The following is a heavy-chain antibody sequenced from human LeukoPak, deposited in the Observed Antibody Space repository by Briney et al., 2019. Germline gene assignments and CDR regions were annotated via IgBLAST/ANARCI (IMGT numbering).Heavy chain of an antibody. CDR2: IYYSGST. CDR3: AREEKAYSSSHNWFDP. Sequence: SETLSLTCTVSGGSISSSSYYWGWIRQPPGKGLEWIGSIYYSGSTYYNPSLKSRVTISVDTSKNQFSLKLSSVTAADTAVYYCAREEKAYSSSHNWFDPWGQGTLVTVSS. D-gene: IGHD6-6*01. CDR1: GGSISSSSYY. J-gene: IGHJ5*02. V-gene: IGHV4-39*07.